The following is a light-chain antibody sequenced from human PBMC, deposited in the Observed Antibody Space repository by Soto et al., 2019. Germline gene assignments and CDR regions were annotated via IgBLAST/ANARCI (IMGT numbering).Light chain of an antibody. CDR2: GAS. Sequence: EIVMTQSPATLSVSPGERATLSCRASQSVSSNLAWYQQKPGQAPWLLIYGASTRATGIPARFSGSGSGTEFTLTVSSLQSEDFAIYYCQQYNSWPMTFGQGTKVEIK. CDR1: QSVSSN. CDR3: QQYNSWPMT. V-gene: IGKV3-15*01. J-gene: IGKJ1*01.